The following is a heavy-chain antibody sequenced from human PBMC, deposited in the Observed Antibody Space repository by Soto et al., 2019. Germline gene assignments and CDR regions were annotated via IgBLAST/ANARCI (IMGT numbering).Heavy chain of an antibody. D-gene: IGHD2-21*02. J-gene: IGHJ5*02. CDR1: GGSISSGGYY. Sequence: SETLSLTCTVSGGSISSGGYYWSWIRQHPGKGLEWIGYIYYSGSTYYNPSLKSRVTISVDTSKNQFSLKLSSVTAADTAVYYCARTSVVTLAWFDPWGQGTLVTVS. CDR2: IYYSGST. CDR3: ARTSVVTLAWFDP. V-gene: IGHV4-31*03.